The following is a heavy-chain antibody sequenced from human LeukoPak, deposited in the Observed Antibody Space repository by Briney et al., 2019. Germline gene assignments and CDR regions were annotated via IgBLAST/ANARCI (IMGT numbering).Heavy chain of an antibody. CDR1: GGTFSSYA. J-gene: IGHJ4*02. D-gene: IGHD6-13*01. Sequence: SVKVSCKASGGTFSSYAISWVRQAPGQGLEWMGGIIPIFGTANYAQKFQGRVTITADESTSTAYMELSSLRSEDTAVYYCARHRIGAAGGAYYWGQGTLVTVSS. CDR3: ARHRIGAAGGAYY. V-gene: IGHV1-69*13. CDR2: IIPIFGTA.